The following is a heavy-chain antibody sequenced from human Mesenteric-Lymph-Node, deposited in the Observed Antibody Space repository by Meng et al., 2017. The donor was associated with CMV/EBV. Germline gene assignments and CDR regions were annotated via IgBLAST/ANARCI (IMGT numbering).Heavy chain of an antibody. Sequence: GSLRLSCIVSGGSVSSGVHYWSWIRQPPGKGLEWIGYIYYSGSTNYNPSLKSRVTISVDTSKNQFSLKLSSVTAADTAVYYCARSEDAYDSSGYLLYYFDYWGQGTLVTVSS. J-gene: IGHJ4*02. CDR2: IYYSGST. CDR1: GGSVSSGVHY. D-gene: IGHD3-22*01. CDR3: ARSEDAYDSSGYLLYYFDY. V-gene: IGHV4-61*08.